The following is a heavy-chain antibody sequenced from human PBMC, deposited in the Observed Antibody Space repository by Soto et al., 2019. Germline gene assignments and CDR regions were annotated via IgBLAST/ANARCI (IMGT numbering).Heavy chain of an antibody. Sequence: GESLKISCKGSGYGFSNSWIGWVRQMPGKGLEWMGIIYPGDSDTRYSPSFQGQVTMSVDKSISTAYLQWRSLKASDTAMYYCARSLAARPGFDYWGQGTQVTVSS. D-gene: IGHD6-6*01. J-gene: IGHJ4*02. V-gene: IGHV5-51*01. CDR3: ARSLAARPGFDY. CDR2: IYPGDSDT. CDR1: GYGFSNSW.